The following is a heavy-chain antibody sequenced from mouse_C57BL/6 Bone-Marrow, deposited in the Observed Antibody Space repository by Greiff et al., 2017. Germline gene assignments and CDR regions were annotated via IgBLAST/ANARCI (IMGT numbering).Heavy chain of an antibody. Sequence: VQLQQSWAELVRPGASVKLSCTASGFNIKDDYMHWVKQRPEQGLEWIGWIDPENGDTEYASKFQGKATITADTSSNTAYLQLSSLTSEDTAVYYCTLPSITTVVALDYWGQGTTLTVSS. V-gene: IGHV14-4*01. CDR1: GFNIKDDY. D-gene: IGHD1-1*01. CDR2: IDPENGDT. CDR3: TLPSITTVVALDY. J-gene: IGHJ2*01.